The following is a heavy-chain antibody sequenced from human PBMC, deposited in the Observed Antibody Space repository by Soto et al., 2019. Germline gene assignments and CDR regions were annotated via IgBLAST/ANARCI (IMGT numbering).Heavy chain of an antibody. CDR1: GGSISSGGYY. CDR3: ARVGERSDFWSSYLGDDAFDI. D-gene: IGHD3-3*01. J-gene: IGHJ3*02. CDR2: IYYSGST. V-gene: IGHV4-31*03. Sequence: QVQLQESGPGLVKPSQTLSLTCTVSGGSISSGGYYWNWIRQHPGKGLEWIGYIYYSGSTYYNPSLKSRVTRSVDTSKNQFSLKLSSVTAADTAVYYCARVGERSDFWSSYLGDDAFDIWGQGTMVTVSS.